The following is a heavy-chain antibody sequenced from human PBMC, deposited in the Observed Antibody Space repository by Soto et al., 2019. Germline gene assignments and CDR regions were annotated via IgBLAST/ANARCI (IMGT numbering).Heavy chain of an antibody. CDR2: IYWDDDI. CDR3: AHRRGCASNV. V-gene: IGHV2-5*02. Sequence: QITLKESGPTLMKPTQTLTLTCTLSGVSLTTNGVGVDWIRQPPGKALEWLALIYWDDDILYSPSLKNRLTITKDISKNQVVLTVTNMDSVDTATYYCAHRRGCASNVWGQGTLVTVSS. D-gene: IGHD2-8*01. J-gene: IGHJ4*01. CDR1: GVSLTTNGVG.